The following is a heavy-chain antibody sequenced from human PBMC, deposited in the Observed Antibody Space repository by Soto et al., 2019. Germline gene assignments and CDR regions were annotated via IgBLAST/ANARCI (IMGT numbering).Heavy chain of an antibody. V-gene: IGHV1-46*01. CDR3: ASSLLQGDF. CDR1: GYTFIHYY. CDR2: INPNGGST. Sequence: QVQLVQSGAEVKKPGASVKVSCKASGYTFIHYYIHWVRQAPGQGLEWMAIINPNGGSTNYAQKFRGRVTVTSDTSTPTGSMALNSLVSDYTAVYFCASSLLQGDFWGQGTLVTVSS. D-gene: IGHD2-21*01. J-gene: IGHJ4*02.